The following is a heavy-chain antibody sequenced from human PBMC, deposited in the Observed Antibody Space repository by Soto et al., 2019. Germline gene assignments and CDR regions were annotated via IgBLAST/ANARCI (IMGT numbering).Heavy chain of an antibody. J-gene: IGHJ6*03. CDR3: KTQIAQKFQGRVTLTTDTSMTTGYMELRSLTSDDTAVYFCARAAWGGAQRLLSEMTRGQFNYMDV. Sequence: PGGSLRLSCAASGFTFSTYAMSWVRQAPGKGLEWVSVISGSGGDTYYADSVKGRFTIARDNSKNTLSLQMNSLRAENTAVYYCKTQIAQKFQGRVTLTTDTSMTTGYMELRSLTSDDTAVYFCARAAWGGAQRLLSEMTRGQFNYMDVWGLGTPVTVSS. D-gene: IGHD2-21*01. CDR1: GFTFSTYA. V-gene: IGHV3-23*01. CDR2: ISGSGGDT.